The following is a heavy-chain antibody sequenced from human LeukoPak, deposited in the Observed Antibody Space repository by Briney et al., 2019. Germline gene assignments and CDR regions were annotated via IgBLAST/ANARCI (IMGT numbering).Heavy chain of an antibody. CDR3: TTWNWGTAY. J-gene: IGHJ4*02. D-gene: IGHD7-27*01. Sequence: GGSLRLSCAASGFTFINAWMNWVRQAPGKGLDWVAFIRYDGSNQYYADSVKGRFTISRDSSKNTLYLQMNSLETEDTAVYYCTTWNWGTAYWGQGTLVTVSS. CDR1: GFTFINAW. CDR2: IRYDGSNQ. V-gene: IGHV3-30*02.